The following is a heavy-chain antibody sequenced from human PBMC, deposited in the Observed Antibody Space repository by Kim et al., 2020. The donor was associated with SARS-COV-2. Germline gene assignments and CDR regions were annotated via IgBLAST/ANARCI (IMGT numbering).Heavy chain of an antibody. V-gene: IGHV1-46*01. Sequence: ASVKVSCKASGYTFTSYYMHWVRQAPGQGLEWMGIINPSGGSTSYAQKFQGRVTMTRDTSTSTVYMELSSLRSEDTAVYYCARDLSRFVDLWGIVGASPLGIGRHVWRQSTTVTLPS. CDR1: GYTFTSYY. CDR2: INPSGGST. CDR3: ARDLSRFVDLWGIVGASPLGIGRHV. D-gene: IGHD1-26*01. J-gene: IGHJ6*02.